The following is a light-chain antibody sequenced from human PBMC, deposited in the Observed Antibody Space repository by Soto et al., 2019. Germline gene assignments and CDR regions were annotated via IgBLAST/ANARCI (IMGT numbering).Light chain of an antibody. Sequence: QSVLTQPPSASGSPGQSVTISCTGTSSDVGGYNFVSWYQQYPGKAPKLMIYDVNKRPSGVPDRFSGSKSGNTASLTVSGLQAEDEADYYCSSYAGSNNFVFGTGTQLTVL. CDR1: SSDVGGYNF. J-gene: IGLJ1*01. V-gene: IGLV2-8*01. CDR3: SSYAGSNNFV. CDR2: DVN.